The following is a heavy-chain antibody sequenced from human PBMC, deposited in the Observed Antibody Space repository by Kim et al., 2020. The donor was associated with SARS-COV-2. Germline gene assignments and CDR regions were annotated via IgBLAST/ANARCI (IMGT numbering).Heavy chain of an antibody. J-gene: IGHJ4*02. V-gene: IGHV2-70*01. D-gene: IGHD4-17*01. Sequence: DKYYSTSLKTRLTISKDTPKNQVVLTMTNMDPVDTATYYCARTSNGGEDYWGQGTLVTVSS. CDR3: ARTSNGGEDY. CDR2: DK.